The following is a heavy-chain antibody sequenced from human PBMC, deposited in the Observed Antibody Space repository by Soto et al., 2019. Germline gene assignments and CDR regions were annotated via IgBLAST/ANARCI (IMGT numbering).Heavy chain of an antibody. CDR2: ISSLGDST. CDR1: GFMFNSYA. V-gene: IGHV3-64*01. J-gene: IGHJ2*01. CDR3: ARRTAGWYFDL. Sequence: EVQLVESGGGLVQPGGSLRLSCAASGFMFNSYAMHWVRQAPGKGLEYVSAISSLGDSTFYANSVKDRFTISRDNCKNTLYLQMGSLRAEDMAVYYCARRTAGWYFDLWGRGTLVTVSS. D-gene: IGHD2-21*02.